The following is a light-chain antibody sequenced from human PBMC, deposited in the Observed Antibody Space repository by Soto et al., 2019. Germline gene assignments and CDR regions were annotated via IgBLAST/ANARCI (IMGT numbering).Light chain of an antibody. CDR1: QGISAN. CDR3: QQLNSYPRT. V-gene: IGKV1-9*01. CDR2: AAS. Sequence: DTQLTQSPSFLSASVGDRVTITCRASQGISANLAWYQQRPGKAPRLLIYAASTLQPGVPSRFSGSGFGTEFTLTISSLQPEDFATYYCQQLNSYPRTFGPGTKVDF. J-gene: IGKJ3*01.